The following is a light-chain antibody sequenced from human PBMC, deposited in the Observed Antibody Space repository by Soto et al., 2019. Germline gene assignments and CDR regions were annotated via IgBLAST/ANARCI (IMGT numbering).Light chain of an antibody. J-gene: IGKJ4*01. V-gene: IGKV3-20*01. Sequence: EIVLTQSPGTLSLSPGERATLSCRASQSVSSNYLAWYQQKPGQAPRLLIYGASSRATGIPDRFSGSGSATDFTLTISRLEPEDFAVYYCQQYGTSPPLTFGVGTKVEIK. CDR2: GAS. CDR1: QSVSSNY. CDR3: QQYGTSPPLT.